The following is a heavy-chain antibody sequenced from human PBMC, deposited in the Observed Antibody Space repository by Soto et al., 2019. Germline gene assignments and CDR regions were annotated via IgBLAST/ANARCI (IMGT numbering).Heavy chain of an antibody. CDR3: ARVDTLPAAVDY. CDR2: LYSDDST. J-gene: IGHJ4*02. D-gene: IGHD6-13*01. CDR1: GFTVSGMY. Sequence: PGGSLRLSCVVSGFTVSGMYMSWVRQAPGKGLEWVSLLYSDDSTYYADSVKGRFTISRDYSKNTLFLQMNSLRAEDTAVYYCARVDTLPAAVDYWGQGTLVTVSS. V-gene: IGHV3-66*01.